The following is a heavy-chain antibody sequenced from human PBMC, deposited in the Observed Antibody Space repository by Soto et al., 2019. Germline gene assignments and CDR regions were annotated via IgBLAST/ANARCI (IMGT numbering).Heavy chain of an antibody. CDR2: IYNGGST. D-gene: IGHD5-18*01. CDR1: DESIDRAHYY. Sequence: TRAVQDESIDRAHYYWSGIRQTPDKGLEWIGHIYNGGSTYNNPSLESRVTISVDTSNNQFSLKLNSVSAADTAVYYCARHPGYGLYYFDYWGQG. V-gene: IGHV4-30-4*01. CDR3: ARHPGYGLYYFDY. J-gene: IGHJ4*02.